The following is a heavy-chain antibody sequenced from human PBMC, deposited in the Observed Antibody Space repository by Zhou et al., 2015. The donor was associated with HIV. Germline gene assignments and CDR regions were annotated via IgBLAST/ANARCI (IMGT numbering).Heavy chain of an antibody. Sequence: EVQLVESGGGLVEPGGSLRLSCAASGFTFSNAWMTWVRQAPGKGLECVGHIKTRSEGATTDYAAPVKGRFTISRDNAKNSLSLLMNSLRVEDTAVYYCVRDSYCINGVCYDYWGQGXLVTVSS. V-gene: IGHV3-15*01. D-gene: IGHD2-8*01. CDR3: VRDSYCINGVCYDY. CDR1: GFTFSNAW. CDR2: IKTRSEGATT. J-gene: IGHJ4*02.